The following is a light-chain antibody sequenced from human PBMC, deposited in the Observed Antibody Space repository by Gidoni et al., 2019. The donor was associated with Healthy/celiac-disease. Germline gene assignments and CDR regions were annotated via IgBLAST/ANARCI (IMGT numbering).Light chain of an antibody. J-gene: IGKJ4*01. CDR2: DAS. CDR3: QQYNSYAAT. Sequence: DIQMTQSPSTLSASVGDRVTITCRASQSISSWLAWYQQKPGKAPKLLIYDASSWESGVPSRFSGSGSGTEFTLTISSLQPDDFATYYCQQYNSYAATFGGGTKVEIK. CDR1: QSISSW. V-gene: IGKV1-5*01.